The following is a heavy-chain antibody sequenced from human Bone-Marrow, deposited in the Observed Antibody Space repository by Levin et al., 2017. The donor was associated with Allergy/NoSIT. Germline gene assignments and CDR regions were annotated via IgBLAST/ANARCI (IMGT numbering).Heavy chain of an antibody. J-gene: IGHJ4*02. CDR2: IWYDGSNK. CDR3: GRDLSGYDYLPTY. D-gene: IGHD5-12*01. CDR1: GFTFNDYG. Sequence: PGGSLRLSCAASGFTFNDYGMHWVRQAPGKGLEWVAVIWYDGSNKYYADSVKGRFTLSRDRSKSTVYLQMDSLRAEDTAVYYCGRDLSGYDYLPTYWGQGTPVTVSS. V-gene: IGHV3-33*01.